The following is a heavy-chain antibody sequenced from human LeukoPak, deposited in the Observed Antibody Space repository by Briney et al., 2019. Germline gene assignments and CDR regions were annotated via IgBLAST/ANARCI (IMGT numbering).Heavy chain of an antibody. Sequence: GESLTLSCKGSGYSFTSYWIGWVRQMPGKGLEWMGIIYPGDSDTRYSPSFQGQVTISADKSISTAYLQWSSLKASDTAMYYCARHPTSLLGYYYGMDVWGQGTTVTVSS. J-gene: IGHJ6*02. V-gene: IGHV5-51*01. CDR3: ARHPTSLLGYYYGMDV. CDR1: GYSFTSYW. D-gene: IGHD2-15*01. CDR2: IYPGDSDT.